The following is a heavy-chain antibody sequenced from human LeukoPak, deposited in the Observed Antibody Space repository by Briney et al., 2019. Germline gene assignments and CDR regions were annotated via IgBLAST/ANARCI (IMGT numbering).Heavy chain of an antibody. CDR1: GYTFTNYY. D-gene: IGHD1-26*01. J-gene: IGHJ4*02. Sequence: ASVKVSCKTSGYTFTNYYIHWVRQAPGQGLEWMGRIDPNTGGTKSAKNLQGRVTMTRDTSISTAYMALSGLRSDDTAVYYCASLYDIVGTTVDYWGQGTLVTVSS. V-gene: IGHV1-2*06. CDR2: IDPNTGGT. CDR3: ASLYDIVGTTVDY.